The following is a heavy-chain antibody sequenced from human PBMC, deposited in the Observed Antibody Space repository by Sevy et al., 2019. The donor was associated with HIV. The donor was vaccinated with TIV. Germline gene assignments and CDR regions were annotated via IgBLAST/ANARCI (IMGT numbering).Heavy chain of an antibody. CDR1: GFTFSSYW. CDR2: IKQDGGAQ. Sequence: GGSLRLSCAVSGFTFSSYWMSWVRQAPGKGLEWVANIKQDGGAQYYVDSVKGRFAISRDNAKNSLFLQMNSLRVEDTAVYYCARSTNSAALDYWGQGTPDTVSS. D-gene: IGHD2-2*01. CDR3: ARSTNSAALDY. V-gene: IGHV3-7*01. J-gene: IGHJ4*02.